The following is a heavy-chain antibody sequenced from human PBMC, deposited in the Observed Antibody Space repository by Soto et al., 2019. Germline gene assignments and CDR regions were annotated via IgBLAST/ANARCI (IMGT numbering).Heavy chain of an antibody. CDR2: ISYDGSNK. V-gene: IGHV3-30-3*01. CDR1: GFTFSSYA. J-gene: IGHJ3*02. Sequence: PVGSLRLSCAASGFTFSSYAMHWVRQAPGKGLEWVAVISYDGSNKYYADSVKGRFTISRDNSKNTLYLQMNSLRAEDTAVYYCAREGDIGQFSTLDIWGQGTMVTVSS. CDR3: AREGDIGQFSTLDI.